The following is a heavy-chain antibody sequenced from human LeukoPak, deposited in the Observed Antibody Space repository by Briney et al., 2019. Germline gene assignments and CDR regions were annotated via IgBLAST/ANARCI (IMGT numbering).Heavy chain of an antibody. CDR2: ISWNSGSI. CDR3: AKATPSNYGDYLRGYFDY. J-gene: IGHJ4*02. Sequence: PGGSLRLSCAASGFTFDDYAMHWVRQAPGKGLEWVSGISWNSGSIGYADSVKGRFTISRDNAKTSLYLQMNSLRAEDTALYYCAKATPSNYGDYLRGYFDYWGQGTLVTVSS. D-gene: IGHD4-17*01. CDR1: GFTFDDYA. V-gene: IGHV3-9*01.